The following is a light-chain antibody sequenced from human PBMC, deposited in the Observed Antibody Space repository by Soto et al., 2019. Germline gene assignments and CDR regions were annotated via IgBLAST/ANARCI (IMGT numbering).Light chain of an antibody. Sequence: QSVLTQPASVSGSPGQSITISCTGTSSDAGGYNYVSWYQQHPGKAPKLMIYEVSHRPSGVSNRFSGSKSGNTASLTISGLQAEDEADYYCSSYTSSSTLEVFGGGTQLTVL. V-gene: IGLV2-14*01. CDR3: SSYTSSSTLEV. CDR1: SSDAGGYNY. CDR2: EVS. J-gene: IGLJ3*02.